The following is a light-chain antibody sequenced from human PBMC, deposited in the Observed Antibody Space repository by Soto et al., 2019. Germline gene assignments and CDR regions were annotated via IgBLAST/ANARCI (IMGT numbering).Light chain of an antibody. V-gene: IGKV2-24*01. J-gene: IGKJ1*01. CDR3: LQLSHFPRT. CDR2: RVS. Sequence: DGVLTQPPLSSPVTLGQPASLSCRSSQRLVYRDGHSYLSWLQQRPGQPPRLLNYRVSNRFSGVPDRFSGSGEGTDFTLTVSRVEAVDVGVYYCLQLSHFPRTFGQGTRGDIK. CDR1: QRLVYRDGHSY.